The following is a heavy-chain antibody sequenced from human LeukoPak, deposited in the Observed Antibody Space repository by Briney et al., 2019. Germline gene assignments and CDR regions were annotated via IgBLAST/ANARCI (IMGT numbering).Heavy chain of an antibody. CDR1: GFTCSTYG. CDR2: NSGGSS. CDR3: AKDLGSSGWYIDY. Sequence: GGSLRLPSAASGFTCSTYGVYWVRQAPGKGLEWVSSNSGGSSYYADSVKGRFTISRDNSKNTLYLQMNSLRAEDTAVYYCAKDLGSSGWYIDYWGQGTLVTVSS. V-gene: IGHV3-23*01. J-gene: IGHJ4*02. D-gene: IGHD6-19*01.